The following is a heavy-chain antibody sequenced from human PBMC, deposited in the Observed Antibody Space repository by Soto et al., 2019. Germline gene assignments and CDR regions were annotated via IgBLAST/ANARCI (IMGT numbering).Heavy chain of an antibody. CDR2: IIPIFGTA. CDR3: ARDGLDYDSSGTSFDY. D-gene: IGHD3-22*01. CDR1: GGTFSSYA. V-gene: IGHV1-69*01. J-gene: IGHJ4*02. Sequence: QVQLVQSGAEVQKPGSSVKVSCKASGGTFSSYAISWVRQAPGQGLEWLGGIIPIFGTANYAQKFQGRVTITADESTSTAYMELSSLRSEDTAVYYCARDGLDYDSSGTSFDYWGQGTLVTVSS.